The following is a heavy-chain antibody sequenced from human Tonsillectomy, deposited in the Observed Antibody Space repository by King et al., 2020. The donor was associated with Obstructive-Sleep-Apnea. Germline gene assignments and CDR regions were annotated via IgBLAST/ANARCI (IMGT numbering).Heavy chain of an antibody. CDR3: AKSPWWELLRGQVGGAYYGMDV. V-gene: IGHV3-23*04. Sequence: VQLVESGGGLVQPGGSLRLSCAASGFTFSSYAMSWVRQAPGKGLEWVSAISGSGGSTYYADSVKGRFTISRDNSKNTLYLQMNSLRAEDTAVYYCAKSPWWELLRGQVGGAYYGMDVWRQGTTATVSS. D-gene: IGHD1-26*01. J-gene: IGHJ6*02. CDR1: GFTFSSYA. CDR2: ISGSGGST.